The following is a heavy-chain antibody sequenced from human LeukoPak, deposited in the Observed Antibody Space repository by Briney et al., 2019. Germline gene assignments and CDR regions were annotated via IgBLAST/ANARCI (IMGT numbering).Heavy chain of an antibody. J-gene: IGHJ3*02. CDR2: IYSSGST. CDR1: GGSISSGYHY. Sequence: SETLSLTCSVSGGSISSGYHYWSWIRQSAGKGLEWIGRIYSSGSTKYNPSLKSRVTISVDTSKNQFSLRLSSVAAADTAVYYCAREFWNCRSGNLQALDIWGQGTMVTVSS. CDR3: AREFWNCRSGNLQALDI. V-gene: IGHV4-61*02. D-gene: IGHD3-10*01.